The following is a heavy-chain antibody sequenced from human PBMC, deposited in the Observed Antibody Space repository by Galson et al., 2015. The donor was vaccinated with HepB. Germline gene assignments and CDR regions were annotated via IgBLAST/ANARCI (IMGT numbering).Heavy chain of an antibody. CDR3: ARVVVLSETYLGQEDLDH. J-gene: IGHJ4*02. D-gene: IGHD3-3*01. CDR1: GFDFNAYA. CDR2: ISYDGKNK. Sequence: SLRLSCAASGFDFNAYAMHWVRQAPAKGLEWLSVISYDGKNKFYADTVRGRFTISRDTSKNTLYLQMDSLRPDGTAVYYCARVVVLSETYLGQEDLDHWGQGTLVTVSP. V-gene: IGHV3-30*04.